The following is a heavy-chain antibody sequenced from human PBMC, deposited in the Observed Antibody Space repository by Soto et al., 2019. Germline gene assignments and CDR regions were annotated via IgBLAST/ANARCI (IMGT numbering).Heavy chain of an antibody. CDR1: GFTFSSYG. Sequence: HPGGSLRLSCAASGFTFSSYGMHWVRQAPGKGLEWVAVISYDGSNKYYADSVKGRFTISRDNSKNTLYLQMNSLRAEDTAVYYCAKGTVSSWLTLTAPWGQGTLVTVSS. J-gene: IGHJ5*02. CDR2: ISYDGSNK. V-gene: IGHV3-30*18. D-gene: IGHD6-13*01. CDR3: AKGTVSSWLTLTAP.